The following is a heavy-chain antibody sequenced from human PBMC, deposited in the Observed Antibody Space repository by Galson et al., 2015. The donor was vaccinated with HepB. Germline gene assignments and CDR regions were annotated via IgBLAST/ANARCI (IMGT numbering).Heavy chain of an antibody. V-gene: IGHV3-33*01. D-gene: IGHD3-3*01. CDR1: GFTFSSYG. CDR3: ARDPGGITIFGAGAFDI. CDR2: IWYDGSNK. J-gene: IGHJ3*02. Sequence: SLRLSCAASGFTFSSYGMHWVRQAPGKGLEWVAVIWYDGSNKYYADSVKGRFTISRDNSKNTLYLQMNSLRAEDTAVYYCARDPGGITIFGAGAFDIWGQGTMVTVSS.